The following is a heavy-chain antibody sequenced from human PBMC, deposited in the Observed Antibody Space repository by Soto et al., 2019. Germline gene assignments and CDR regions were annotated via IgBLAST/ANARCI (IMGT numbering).Heavy chain of an antibody. V-gene: IGHV3-23*01. CDR3: AKVQGSLIWFDP. CDR1: GFTLSSYA. CDR2: ISGSGGST. D-gene: IGHD2-8*01. J-gene: IGHJ5*02. Sequence: GGALILSWSACGFTLSSYAMSWVRQAPGKGLEWVSAISGSGGSTYYADSVKGRFTISRDNSKNTLYLQMNSLRAEDTAVYYCAKVQGSLIWFDPWGQGPLVTVS.